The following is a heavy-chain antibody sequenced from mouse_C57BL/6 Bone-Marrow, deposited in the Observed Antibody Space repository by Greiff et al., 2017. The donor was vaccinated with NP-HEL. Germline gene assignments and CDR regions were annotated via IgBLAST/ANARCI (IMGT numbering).Heavy chain of an antibody. D-gene: IGHD1-1*01. CDR3: ARAYYYGSSGGYFDY. V-gene: IGHV3-6*01. Sequence: EVQLQESGPGLVKPSQSLSLTCSVTGYSITSGYYWNWIRQFPGNKLEWMGYISYDGSNNYNPSLKNRISITRDTSKNQFFLKLNSVTTEDTATYYCARAYYYGSSGGYFDYWGQGTTLTVSS. CDR2: ISYDGSN. J-gene: IGHJ2*01. CDR1: GYSITSGYY.